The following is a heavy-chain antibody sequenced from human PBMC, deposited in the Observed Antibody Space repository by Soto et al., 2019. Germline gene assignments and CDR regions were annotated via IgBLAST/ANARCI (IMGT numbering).Heavy chain of an antibody. CDR2: ISYDGSNK. J-gene: IGHJ4*02. CDR3: AKDVSIVGAPFDY. CDR1: GFTFSSYG. Sequence: QVQLVESGGGVVQPGRSLRLSCAASGFTFSSYGMHWVRQAPGKGLEWVAVISYDGSNKYYADSVKGRFTISRDNSKNTLYLQMNSLRAEDTTVYYCAKDVSIVGAPFDYWGQGTLVTVSS. D-gene: IGHD1-26*01. V-gene: IGHV3-30*18.